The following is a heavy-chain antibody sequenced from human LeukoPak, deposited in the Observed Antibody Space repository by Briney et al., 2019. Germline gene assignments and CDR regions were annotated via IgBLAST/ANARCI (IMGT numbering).Heavy chain of an antibody. D-gene: IGHD6-13*01. CDR1: GYTFTSYY. CDR3: ARPLYSSTPRDYYGMDV. V-gene: IGHV1-46*01. J-gene: IGHJ6*02. CDR2: INPSGGST. Sequence: ASVKVSCKASGYTFTSYYMHWVRQAPGQGLEWMGIINPSGGSTSYAQKFQGRVTMTRDTSTSTVYMELSSPRSEDTAVYYCARPLYSSTPRDYYGMDVWGQGTTVTVSS.